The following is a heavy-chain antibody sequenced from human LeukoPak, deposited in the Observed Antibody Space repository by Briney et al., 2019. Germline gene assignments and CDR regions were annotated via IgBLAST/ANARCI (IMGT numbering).Heavy chain of an antibody. CDR2: TKQDGMEK. CDR1: GFTLSSYW. V-gene: IGHV3-7*01. D-gene: IGHD2-8*01. CDR3: ARENGYLDY. J-gene: IGHJ4*02. Sequence: GGSLRLSCAASGFTLSSYWMSWVRQAPGKGLEWVANTKQDGMEKYNVDSLKGRFTISRDNAKNSLYLQMNSLRAEDTAVYYCARENGYLDYWGQGTLVTVSS.